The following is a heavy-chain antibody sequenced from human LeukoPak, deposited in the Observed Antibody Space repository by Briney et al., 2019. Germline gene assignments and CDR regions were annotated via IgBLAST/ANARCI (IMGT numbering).Heavy chain of an antibody. J-gene: IGHJ4*02. CDR3: ARLGYYDSSGYLELDY. D-gene: IGHD3-22*01. CDR2: ISAYNGNT. V-gene: IGHV1-18*01. CDR1: GYTFTSYG. Sequence: ASVTVSFKASGYTFTSYGISWVRQAPGQGLEWMGWISAYNGNTNYAQKLQGRVTMTTDTSTSTAYMELRSLRSGDTAVYYCARLGYYDSSGYLELDYWGQGTLVTVSS.